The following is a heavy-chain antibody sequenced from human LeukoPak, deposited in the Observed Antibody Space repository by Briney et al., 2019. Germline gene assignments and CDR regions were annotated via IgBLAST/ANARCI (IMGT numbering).Heavy chain of an antibody. V-gene: IGHV3-30-3*01. J-gene: IGHJ5*02. CDR1: GFTFSSYA. Sequence: GRSLRLSCPASGFTFSSYAMHWVRQAPGKGLEWVAVISYDGSNKYYADSVKGRFTISRDNSKNTLYLQMNSLRAEDTAVYYCARVPNRYCSSTSCYHWFDPWGQGTLVTVSS. CDR2: ISYDGSNK. D-gene: IGHD2-2*01. CDR3: ARVPNRYCSSTSCYHWFDP.